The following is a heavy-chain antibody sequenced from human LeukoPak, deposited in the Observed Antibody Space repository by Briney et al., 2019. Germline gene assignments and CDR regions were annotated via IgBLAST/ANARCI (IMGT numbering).Heavy chain of an antibody. J-gene: IGHJ6*02. D-gene: IGHD3-9*01. V-gene: IGHV4-34*01. CDR3: ATPGVLRYFDWLGRDYYYYGMDV. CDR1: GGSFSGYY. Sequence: SETLSLTCAVYGGSFSGYYWSWIRQPPGKGLEWIGEINHSGSTYYNPSLKSRVTISVDTSKNQFSLKLSSVTAADTAVYYCATPGVLRYFDWLGRDYYYYGMDVWGQGTTVTVSS. CDR2: INHSGST.